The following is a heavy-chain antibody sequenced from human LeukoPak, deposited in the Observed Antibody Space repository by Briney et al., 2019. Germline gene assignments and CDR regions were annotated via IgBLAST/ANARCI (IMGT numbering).Heavy chain of an antibody. Sequence: GGSLRLSCAASGFTFDDYAMHWVRQAPGKGLEWVSLISGDGGSTYYADSVKGRFTISRDNSKNSLYLQMNSLRTEDTALYYCAKGSTMVRRVIPFDYWGQGTLVTVSS. D-gene: IGHD3-10*01. V-gene: IGHV3-43*02. CDR3: AKGSTMVRRVIPFDY. CDR1: GFTFDDYA. J-gene: IGHJ4*02. CDR2: ISGDGGST.